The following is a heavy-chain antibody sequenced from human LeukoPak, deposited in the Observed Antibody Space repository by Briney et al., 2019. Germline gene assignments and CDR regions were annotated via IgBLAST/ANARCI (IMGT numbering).Heavy chain of an antibody. CDR2: ISDSGGIT. CDR1: GFTFSSYA. CDR3: ARRNSNYGYFDY. J-gene: IGHJ4*02. D-gene: IGHD4-11*01. V-gene: IGHV3-23*01. Sequence: GGSLRLSCAASGFTFSSYAMSWVRQAPGEGLEWVSVISDSGGITYYADSVKGRFTISRDNSKNTLYLHMNSLRAEDTAVYYCARRNSNYGYFDYWGQGTLVTVSS.